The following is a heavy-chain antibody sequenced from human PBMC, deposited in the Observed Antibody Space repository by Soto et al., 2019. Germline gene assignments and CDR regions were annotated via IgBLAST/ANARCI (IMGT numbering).Heavy chain of an antibody. CDR2: ISTYNGNT. V-gene: IGHV1-18*01. CDR3: ATDPLNWIRSTPIRY. J-gene: IGHJ4*02. CDR1: GYTFISYG. D-gene: IGHD1-1*01. Sequence: ASVKVSCKASGYTFISYGIAWVRQAPGQGLEWMGWISTYNGNTKYAQKFQDRVTMTTDTSTSTAYMDVRSLRSEDTAVYYCATDPLNWIRSTPIRYWGQGTLVTVSS.